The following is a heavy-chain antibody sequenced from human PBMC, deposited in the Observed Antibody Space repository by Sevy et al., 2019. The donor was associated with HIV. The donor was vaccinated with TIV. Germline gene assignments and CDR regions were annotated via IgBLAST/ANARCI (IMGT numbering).Heavy chain of an antibody. V-gene: IGHV1-18*01. Sequence: ASVKVSCKASGYTFTSYGISWVRQAPGQGLEWMGWISAYNGNTNYAQKLQGRVTMTIDTSTSTAYMELRSLRSEDTAVYYCARVGSRFIVVVVAATRGDAFDIWGQGTMVTVSS. CDR2: ISAYNGNT. J-gene: IGHJ3*02. D-gene: IGHD2-15*01. CDR3: ARVGSRFIVVVVAATRGDAFDI. CDR1: GYTFTSYG.